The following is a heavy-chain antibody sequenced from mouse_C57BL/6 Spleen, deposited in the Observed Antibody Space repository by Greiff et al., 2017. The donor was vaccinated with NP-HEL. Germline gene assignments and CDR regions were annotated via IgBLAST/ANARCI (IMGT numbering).Heavy chain of an antibody. D-gene: IGHD1-1*01. CDR2: INPSSGYT. V-gene: IGHV1-7*01. CDR1: GYTFTSYW. CDR3: ARGSGSSSSWFAY. J-gene: IGHJ3*01. Sequence: QVQLQQSGAELAKPGASVKLSCKASGYTFTSYWMHWVKQRPGQGLEWIGYINPSSGYTKYNQKFKDKATLTADKSSSTAYMQLSSLTYEDSGVYYCARGSGSSSSWFAYWGQGTLVTVSA.